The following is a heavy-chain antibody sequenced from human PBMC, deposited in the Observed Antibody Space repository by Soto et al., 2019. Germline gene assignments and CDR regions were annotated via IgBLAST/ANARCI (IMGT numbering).Heavy chain of an antibody. CDR1: GFTFSTYW. V-gene: IGHV3-7*01. D-gene: IGHD1-1*01. CDR2: IKQDGSET. Sequence: EVQLVESGGGLAQPGGSLRLSCAASGFTFSTYWMSWVRQAPGKGLEWVANIKQDGSETYYADSVKGRFTISRDNAKNSLFLQMNSLRAEDTAVYYCARDSGTSDYWGQGTLVTVSS. CDR3: ARDSGTSDY. J-gene: IGHJ4*02.